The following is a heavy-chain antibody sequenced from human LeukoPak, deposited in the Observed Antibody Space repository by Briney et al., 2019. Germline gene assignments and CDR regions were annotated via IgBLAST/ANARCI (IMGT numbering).Heavy chain of an antibody. J-gene: IGHJ4*02. CDR1: RFIFSSYA. V-gene: IGHV3-23*01. D-gene: IGHD6-13*01. Sequence: PGGSLRLSCAASRFIFSSYAMGWVRQSPGKGLEWVSSITGSAESTYYADSVNGRFTISRDNSKNTVYLQMNSLRADDTAVYYCARWSGSWAVDFWGQGSLVTVSS. CDR3: ARWSGSWAVDF. CDR2: ITGSAEST.